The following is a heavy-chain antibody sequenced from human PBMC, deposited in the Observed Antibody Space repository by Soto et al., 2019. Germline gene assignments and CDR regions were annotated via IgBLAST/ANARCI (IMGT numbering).Heavy chain of an antibody. V-gene: IGHV3-33*06. CDR2: LWYDGIKK. Sequence: GESLKISCTTSGFTFTNYGIHWVRQAPGKGLEWVAILWYDGIKKNFADSVKGRFTVSRDNSKNTVYLQMNSLRAEDTAVYYCAKAQGSVVVVAATLGYYYYGMDVWGQGTTVTVSS. CDR1: GFTFTNYG. CDR3: AKAQGSVVVVAATLGYYYYGMDV. D-gene: IGHD2-15*01. J-gene: IGHJ6*02.